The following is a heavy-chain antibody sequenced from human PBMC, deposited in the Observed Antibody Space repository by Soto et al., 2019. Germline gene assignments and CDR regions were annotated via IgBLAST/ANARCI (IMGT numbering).Heavy chain of an antibody. CDR2: IKQDGSEK. D-gene: IGHD3-22*01. J-gene: IGHJ4*02. Sequence: GGSLRLSCAASGFTFSSYWMSWVRQAPGKGLEWVANIKQDGSEKYYVDSVKGRFTISRDNAKNSLYLQMNGLRAEDTAVYYCARALVGGFYDYWGQGTLVTVSS. CDR1: GFTFSSYW. CDR3: ARALVGGFYDY. V-gene: IGHV3-7*02.